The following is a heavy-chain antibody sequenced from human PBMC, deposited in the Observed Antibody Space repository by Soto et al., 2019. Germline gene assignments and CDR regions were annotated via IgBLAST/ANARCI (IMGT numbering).Heavy chain of an antibody. Sequence: PSETLSLTCTVSGGSISSGGYYWSWIRQHPGKGLEWIGYIYYSGSTYYNPSLKSRVTISVDTSKNQFSLKLSSVTAADTAVYYCARATRELEGIGAFDIWGQGTMVTVSS. CDR1: GGSISSGGYY. V-gene: IGHV4-31*03. J-gene: IGHJ3*02. CDR3: ARATRELEGIGAFDI. CDR2: IYYSGST. D-gene: IGHD1-1*01.